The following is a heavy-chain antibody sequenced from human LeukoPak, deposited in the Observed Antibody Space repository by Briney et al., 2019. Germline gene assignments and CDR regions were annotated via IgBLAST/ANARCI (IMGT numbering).Heavy chain of an antibody. CDR3: ARRLGYGSGSSTPFRY. J-gene: IGHJ4*02. V-gene: IGHV4-34*01. CDR2: INHGGST. CDR1: GGSFSGYY. D-gene: IGHD3-10*01. Sequence: PSETLSLTCAVYGGSFSGYYWSWIRQPPGKGLEWIGEINHGGSTNYNPSLKSRVTISVDTSKNQFSLKLSSVTAADTAVYYCARRLGYGSGSSTPFRYWGQGTLVTVSS.